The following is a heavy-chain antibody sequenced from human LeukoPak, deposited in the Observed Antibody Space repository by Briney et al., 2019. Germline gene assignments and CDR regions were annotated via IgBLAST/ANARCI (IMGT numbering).Heavy chain of an antibody. CDR1: GFTFSSYG. V-gene: IGHV3-33*01. D-gene: IGHD6-13*01. CDR2: IWYDGSNK. CDR3: AREGSSWSYYYYYYMDV. Sequence: SGGPLRLSCAASGFTFSSYGMLWVRQAPGKGLEWVAVIWYDGSNKYCGDSVKVQFTISRDNSKNTLYLQMNSLRGEDTAVYYCAREGSSWSYYYYYYMDVWGKGATVTVSS. J-gene: IGHJ6*03.